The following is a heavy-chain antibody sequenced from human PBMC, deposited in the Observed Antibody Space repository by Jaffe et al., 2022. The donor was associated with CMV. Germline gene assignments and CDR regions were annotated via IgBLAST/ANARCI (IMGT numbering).Heavy chain of an antibody. CDR1: GGSISSYY. CDR2: IYYSGST. J-gene: IGHJ2*01. Sequence: QVQLQESGPGLVKPSETLSLTCTVSGGSISSYYWSWIRQPPGKGLEWIGYIYYSGSTNYNPSLKSRVTISVDTSKNQFSLKLSSVTAADTAVYYCARHYNPWIRSWYFDLWGRGTLVTVSS. CDR3: ARHYNPWIRSWYFDL. V-gene: IGHV4-59*08. D-gene: IGHD5-12*01.